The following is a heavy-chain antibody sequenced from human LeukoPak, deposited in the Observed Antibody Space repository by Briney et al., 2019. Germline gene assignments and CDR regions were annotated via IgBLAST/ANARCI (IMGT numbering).Heavy chain of an antibody. CDR1: GFTVSSYA. CDR3: AREYSSHQNFDY. CDR2: ITSSGRYM. V-gene: IGHV3-21*01. Sequence: GGSLRLSCAASGFTVSSYAMDWVRQAPGKGLEWVSSITSSGRYMYYADSVRGRFTIPRDTAKNSLYLQLNSLRAEDTAVYYCAREYSSHQNFDYWGQGTLVTVSS. D-gene: IGHD6-13*01. J-gene: IGHJ4*02.